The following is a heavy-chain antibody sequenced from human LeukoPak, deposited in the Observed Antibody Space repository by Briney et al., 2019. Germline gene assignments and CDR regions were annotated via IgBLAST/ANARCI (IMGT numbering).Heavy chain of an antibody. CDR1: GYTFTGYY. Sequence: ASVKVSCKASGYTFTGYYMHSVRQAPGQGLEWMGWINPNIGGTNYAQKFQGRVTMTRDTSISTAYMELSRLRSDDTAVYYCATLTLVVPAAIGEEDNWFDPWGQGTLVTVSS. V-gene: IGHV1-2*02. CDR2: INPNIGGT. J-gene: IGHJ5*02. D-gene: IGHD2-2*01. CDR3: ATLTLVVPAAIGEEDNWFDP.